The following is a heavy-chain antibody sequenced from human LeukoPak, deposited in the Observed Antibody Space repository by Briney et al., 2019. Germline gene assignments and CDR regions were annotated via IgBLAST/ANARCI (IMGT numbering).Heavy chain of an antibody. V-gene: IGHV3-21*01. Sequence: SGGSLRLSCAASGFTFSSHSMNWVRQAPGKGLEWVSSISSSSSYIYYADSVKGRFTISRDNAKNSLYLQMNSLRAEDTAVYYCAREGGEVYFDYWGQGTLVTVSS. D-gene: IGHD3-16*01. CDR2: ISSSSSYI. CDR3: AREGGEVYFDY. CDR1: GFTFSSHS. J-gene: IGHJ4*02.